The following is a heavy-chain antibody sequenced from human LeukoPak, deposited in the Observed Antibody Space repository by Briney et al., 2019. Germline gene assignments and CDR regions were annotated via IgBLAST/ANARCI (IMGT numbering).Heavy chain of an antibody. Sequence: ASVKVSCKASGYTFTSYDINWVRQATGQGLEWMGWMNPNSGNTGYAQKFQGRVTITRNTSISTAYMELSRLRSDDTAVYYCARGYSYGYLYYYYYMDVWGKGTTVTISS. CDR2: MNPNSGNT. D-gene: IGHD5-18*01. CDR3: ARGYSYGYLYYYYYMDV. V-gene: IGHV1-8*03. CDR1: GYTFTSYD. J-gene: IGHJ6*03.